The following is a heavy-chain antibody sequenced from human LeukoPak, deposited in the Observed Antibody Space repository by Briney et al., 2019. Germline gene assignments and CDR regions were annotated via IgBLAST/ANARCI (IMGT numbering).Heavy chain of an antibody. D-gene: IGHD6-13*01. CDR1: RYTFTGYY. CDR2: INPNSGGT. J-gene: IGHJ5*02. V-gene: IGHV1-2*02. CDR3: ASRRAAAGKGPFDP. Sequence: AASVKVSCKASRYTFTGYYMHWVRQAPGQGLEWMGWINPNSGGTNYAQKFQGRVTMTRDTSISTAYMELSRLRSDDTAVYYCASRRAAAGKGPFDPWGQGTLVTVSS.